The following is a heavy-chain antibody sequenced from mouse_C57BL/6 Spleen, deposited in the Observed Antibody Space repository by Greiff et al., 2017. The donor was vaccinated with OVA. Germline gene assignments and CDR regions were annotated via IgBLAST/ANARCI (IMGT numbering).Heavy chain of an antibody. CDR2: IWGDGST. CDR1: GFSLTSYG. V-gene: IGHV2-3*01. Sequence: VKLMESGPGLVAPSQSLSITCTVSGFSLTSYGVSWVRQPPGKGLEWLGVIWGDGSTTYHSALISRLSSSKDNSKSKVFVKLNSLQTDDTATYYCAYGYDAWLAYWGQGTLVTVSA. J-gene: IGHJ3*01. CDR3: AYGYDAWLAY. D-gene: IGHD2-2*01.